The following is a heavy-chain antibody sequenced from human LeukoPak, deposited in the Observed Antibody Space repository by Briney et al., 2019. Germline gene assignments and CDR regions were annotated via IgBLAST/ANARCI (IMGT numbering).Heavy chain of an antibody. CDR2: IRRKAYGGTT. Sequence: PGGSLRLSCTASGLTFGDYAVSWVRQVPEKGLEWLGFIRRKAYGGTTEYAASVKGRFTISRDDFKSIAYLQMNGLKTEDTAVYYCSSSSYYDNSGYGPLDYWGQGTLVTVSS. J-gene: IGHJ4*02. V-gene: IGHV3-49*04. CDR1: GLTFGDYA. CDR3: SSSSYYDNSGYGPLDY. D-gene: IGHD3-22*01.